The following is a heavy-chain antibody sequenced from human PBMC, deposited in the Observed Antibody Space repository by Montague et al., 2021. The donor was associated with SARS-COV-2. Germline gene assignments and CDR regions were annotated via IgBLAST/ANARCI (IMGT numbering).Heavy chain of an antibody. CDR1: GFSLSTSGVG. Sequence: PALGKPTQTLTLTCTFSGFSLSTSGVGVGWIRQPPGKALEWLALIYWDDDKRYSPSLKSRLTITKDTSKNQVVLTMTNMDPVDTATYYCAHRGIAVAGPGFDPWGQGTLVTVSS. CDR3: AHRGIAVAGPGFDP. J-gene: IGHJ5*02. CDR2: IYWDDDK. V-gene: IGHV2-5*02. D-gene: IGHD6-19*01.